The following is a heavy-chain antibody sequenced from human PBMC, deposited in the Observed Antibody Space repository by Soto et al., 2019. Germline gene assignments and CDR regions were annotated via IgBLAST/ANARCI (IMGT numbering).Heavy chain of an antibody. J-gene: IGHJ3*02. CDR1: GFTFDDYA. D-gene: IGHD2-15*01. CDR3: AKEDCSGGSCYFNDAFDI. V-gene: IGHV3-9*01. CDR2: ISWNSGSI. Sequence: EVQLVESGGGLVQPGRSLRLSCAASGFTFDDYAMHWVRQAPGKGLEWVSGISWNSGSIGYADSVKGRFTISRDNAKNSLYLLMNSLRAEDTALYYCAKEDCSGGSCYFNDAFDIWGQGTMVTVSS.